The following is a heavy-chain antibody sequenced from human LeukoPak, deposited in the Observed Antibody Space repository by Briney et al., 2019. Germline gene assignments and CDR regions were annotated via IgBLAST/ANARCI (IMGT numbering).Heavy chain of an antibody. CDR3: ASPICSGGSCYPY. CDR1: GYTFTSNY. Sequence: ASVKVSCKAFGYTFTSNYMHWVRQAPGQGPEWMGVISPSGGSTTYAQKFQGRVTMTRDTSISTAYMELSRLRSDDTAVYYCASPICSGGSCYPYWGQGTLVTVSS. V-gene: IGHV1-2*02. J-gene: IGHJ4*02. CDR2: ISPSGGST. D-gene: IGHD2-15*01.